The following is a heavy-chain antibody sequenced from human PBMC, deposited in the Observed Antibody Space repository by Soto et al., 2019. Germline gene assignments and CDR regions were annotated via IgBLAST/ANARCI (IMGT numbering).Heavy chain of an antibody. D-gene: IGHD2-15*01. J-gene: IGHJ4*02. CDR3: ARERGYCSGGSCPVDY. V-gene: IGHV4-39*02. Sequence: SETLSLTCTVSGGSISSSSYYWGWIRQPPGKGLEWIGSIYYSGSTYYNPSLKSRVTISVDTSKNQFSLKLSSVTAADTAVYYCARERGYCSGGSCPVDYWGQGTLVT. CDR1: GGSISSSSYY. CDR2: IYYSGST.